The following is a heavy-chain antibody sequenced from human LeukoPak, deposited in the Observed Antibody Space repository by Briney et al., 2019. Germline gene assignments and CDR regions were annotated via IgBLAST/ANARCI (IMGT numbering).Heavy chain of an antibody. CDR3: ARAQKAYCSSPGCHTDP. D-gene: IGHD2-2*02. Sequence: GASVKVSCKASGYTFNVYYIHWVRQAPGQGLEWMGWINPNGGGTNYAQEFQGRVTMTRDTSISTAYMELSSLRYDDTAVYYCARAQKAYCSSPGCHTDPWGQGTLVTVSS. J-gene: IGHJ5*02. V-gene: IGHV1-2*02. CDR1: GYTFNVYY. CDR2: INPNGGGT.